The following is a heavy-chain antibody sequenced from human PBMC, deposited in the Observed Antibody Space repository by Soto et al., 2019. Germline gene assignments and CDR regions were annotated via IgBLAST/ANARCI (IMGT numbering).Heavy chain of an antibody. D-gene: IGHD1-26*01. CDR1: GGTFSSYA. CDR2: INPGYPAGRST. J-gene: IGHJ6*02. V-gene: IGHV1-46*01. Sequence: ASVKVSCKASGGTFSSYAISWVRQAPGQGLEWMGVINPGYPAGRSTTYAQKFQGRVTMTTDTSTSTVYMELSRLRSDDTAVYYCAREAIVAGATTGMDVWGQGTTVTSP. CDR3: AREAIVAGATTGMDV.